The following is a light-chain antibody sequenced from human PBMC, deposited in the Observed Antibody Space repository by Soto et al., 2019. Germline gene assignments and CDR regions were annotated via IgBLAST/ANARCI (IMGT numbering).Light chain of an antibody. V-gene: IGLV1-44*01. Sequence: QSVLTQPPSASGTPGQRVTISCSGSSSNIRSNTVNWYQQVPGTAPKLLIYSNDQRPSGVPDRFSGSKSGTSASLAISGLQSEDEADYSCAAWDDSLSGPVFGGGTKHTVL. CDR3: AAWDDSLSGPV. CDR2: SND. CDR1: SSNIRSNT. J-gene: IGLJ2*01.